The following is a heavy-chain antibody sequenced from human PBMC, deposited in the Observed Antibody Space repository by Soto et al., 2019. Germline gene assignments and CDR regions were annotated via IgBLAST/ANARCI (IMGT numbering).Heavy chain of an antibody. Sequence: SVKVSCKASGGTFSSYAISWVRQAPGQGLEWMGGIIPIFGTANYAQKFQGRVTITADESTSTAYMELSSLRSEDTAVYYCARASYHCISTSCPLGYWGQGTLVTVSS. CDR3: ARASYHCISTSCPLGY. CDR1: GGTFSSYA. V-gene: IGHV1-69*13. CDR2: IIPIFGTA. D-gene: IGHD2-2*01. J-gene: IGHJ4*02.